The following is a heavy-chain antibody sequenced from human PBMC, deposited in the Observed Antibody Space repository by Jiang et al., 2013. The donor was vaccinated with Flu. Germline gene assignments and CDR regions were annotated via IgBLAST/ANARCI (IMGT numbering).Heavy chain of an antibody. J-gene: IGHJ6*02. CDR1: GFSLSTSGMC. CDR2: IDWDDDK. Sequence: KPTQTLTLTCTFSGFSLSTSGMCVSWIRQPPGKALEWLARIDWDDDKYYSTSLKTRLTISKDTSKNQVVLTMTNMDPVDTATYYCARARLPYGSGSYYNSYYYGMDVWGQGTTVTVSS. CDR3: ARARLPYGSGSYYNSYYYGMDV. D-gene: IGHD3-10*01. V-gene: IGHV2-70*11.